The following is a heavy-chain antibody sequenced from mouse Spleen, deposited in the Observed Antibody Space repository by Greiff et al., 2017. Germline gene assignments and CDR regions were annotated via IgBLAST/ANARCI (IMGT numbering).Heavy chain of an antibody. CDR2: IDPSDSYT. Sequence: VQFHHLGAELLKLGPPVKLSCKASASTFTSSWMQWVKQRPGQGLEWIGEIDPSDSYTNYNQKFKGKATLTVDTSSSTAYMQLSSLTSEDSAVYYCARSPTGGDYWGQGTSVTVSS. CDR3: ARSPTGGDY. CDR1: ASTFTSSW. V-gene: IGHV1-50*01. J-gene: IGHJ4*01. D-gene: IGHD2-10*01.